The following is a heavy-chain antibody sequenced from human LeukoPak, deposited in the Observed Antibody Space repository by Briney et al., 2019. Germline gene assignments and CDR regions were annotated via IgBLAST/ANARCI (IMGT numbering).Heavy chain of an antibody. CDR2: ISDRGGST. D-gene: IGHD2-15*01. CDR1: GITLSNYG. V-gene: IGHV3-23*01. CDR3: AKRGVVIRAVLVVSFYKEAYYFDS. J-gene: IGHJ4*02. Sequence: GGSLRLSCVVSGITLSNYGMSWVRQAPGKGLEWVAGISDRGGSTNYADSVKGRFTISRDNPKNTLYLQMNSLRSEDTAVYFCAKRGVVIRAVLVVSFYKEAYYFDSWGQGALVTVSA.